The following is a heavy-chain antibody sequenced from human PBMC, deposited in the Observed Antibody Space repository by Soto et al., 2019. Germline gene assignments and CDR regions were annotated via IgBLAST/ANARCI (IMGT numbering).Heavy chain of an antibody. CDR2: ISYDGSNK. CDR3: AKDFSIGVVPAAPDANWFDP. V-gene: IGHV3-30*18. CDR1: GFTFSSYG. D-gene: IGHD2-2*01. Sequence: QVQLVESGGGVVQPGRSLRLSCAASGFTFSSYGMHWVRQAPGKGLEWVAVISYDGSNKYYADSVKGRFTISRDNSKNPLYLQINSLRAEDTALYYWAKDFSIGVVPAAPDANWFDPWGQGTLVTVSS. J-gene: IGHJ5*02.